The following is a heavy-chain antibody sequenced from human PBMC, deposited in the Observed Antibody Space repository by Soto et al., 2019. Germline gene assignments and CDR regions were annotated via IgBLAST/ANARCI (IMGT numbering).Heavy chain of an antibody. CDR2: ISYDGSNK. Sequence: QVQLVESGGGVVQPGRSLRLSCAASGFTFSSYAMHWVRQAPGKGLEWVAVISYDGSNKYYADSVKGRFTISRDNSKNTLYLQMNSLRAEDTAVYYCARPYSSGWYLSFSHWGQGTLVTVSS. V-gene: IGHV3-30-3*01. D-gene: IGHD6-19*01. J-gene: IGHJ4*02. CDR1: GFTFSSYA. CDR3: ARPYSSGWYLSFSH.